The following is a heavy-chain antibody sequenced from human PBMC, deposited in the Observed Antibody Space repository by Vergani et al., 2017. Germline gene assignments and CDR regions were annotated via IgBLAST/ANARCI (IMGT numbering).Heavy chain of an antibody. V-gene: IGHV3-23*01. Sequence: EVQLLESGGGLVQPGGSLRLSCAASGFTFSSYAMRWVRQAPGKGLEWVSAISGSGGSTYYADSVKGRFTISRDNSKNTLYLQMNSLIAEDTAVYYCAKDSVMATIGEGNYWGQGTLVTVSS. CDR2: ISGSGGST. D-gene: IGHD5-24*01. J-gene: IGHJ4*02. CDR3: AKDSVMATIGEGNY. CDR1: GFTFSSYA.